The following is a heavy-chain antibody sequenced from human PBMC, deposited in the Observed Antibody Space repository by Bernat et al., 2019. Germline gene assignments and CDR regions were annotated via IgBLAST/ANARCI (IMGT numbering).Heavy chain of an antibody. J-gene: IGHJ2*01. D-gene: IGHD3-16*02. CDR2: ISSSGSTI. V-gene: IGHV3-11*01. Sequence: QVQLVESGGGLVKPGGSLRLSCAASGFTVRDNYMSWIRQAPGKGLEWVSYISSSGSTIYYADSVKGRFTISRDNAKNSLYLQMNSLRAEDTAVYYCARHLIDDYVWGSYQRGWYFDLWGRGTLVTVSS. CDR3: ARHLIDDYVWGSYQRGWYFDL. CDR1: GFTVRDNY.